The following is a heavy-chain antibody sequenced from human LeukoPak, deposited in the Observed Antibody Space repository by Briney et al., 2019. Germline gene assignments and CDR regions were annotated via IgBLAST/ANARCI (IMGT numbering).Heavy chain of an antibody. J-gene: IGHJ3*02. Sequence: PGGSLRLSCAASGFTFSSYGMHWVRQAPGKGLEWVAFIRYDGSNKYYGDSVKVRFTISRDNSKNTLYLQMNSLRDEDTAVYYCAKDLDDFWSGYVPNDAFDIWGQGTMVTVSS. V-gene: IGHV3-30*02. D-gene: IGHD3-3*01. CDR2: IRYDGSNK. CDR3: AKDLDDFWSGYVPNDAFDI. CDR1: GFTFSSYG.